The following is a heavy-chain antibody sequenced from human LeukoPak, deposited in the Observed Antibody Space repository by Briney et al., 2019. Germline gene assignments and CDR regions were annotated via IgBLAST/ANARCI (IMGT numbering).Heavy chain of an antibody. CDR3: ARQPTRGIEAAEFDH. V-gene: IGHV1-69*05. Sequence: SVKVSCKASGVTLSSYAISWVRQAPGQGLVWRGGIIPIFGTANYAQKFQGRVTITTDESTSTAYMELSSLRSEDTAVYYCARQPTRGIEAAEFDHWGQGTLVTVSS. J-gene: IGHJ4*02. CDR1: GVTLSSYA. CDR2: IIPIFGTA. D-gene: IGHD6-13*01.